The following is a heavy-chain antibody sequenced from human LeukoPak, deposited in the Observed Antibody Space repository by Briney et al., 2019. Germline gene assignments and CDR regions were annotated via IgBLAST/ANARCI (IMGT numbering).Heavy chain of an antibody. CDR1: GFTITGYY. D-gene: IGHD6-6*01. CDR2: INPSGGST. J-gene: IGHJ3*02. Sequence: ASVKVSCKASGFTITGYYMHWVRQAPGQGLEWMGIINPSGGSTSYAQKFQGRVTMARDMSTSTVYMELSSLRSEDTAVYYCARESGYSSSFGYDAFDIWGQGTMVTVSS. CDR3: ARESGYSSSFGYDAFDI. V-gene: IGHV1-46*01.